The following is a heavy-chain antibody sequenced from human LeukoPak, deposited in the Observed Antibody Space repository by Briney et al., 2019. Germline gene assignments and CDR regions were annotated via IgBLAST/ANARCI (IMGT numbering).Heavy chain of an antibody. Sequence: GGSLRLSCTASGFTFGDYAVSWVRQAPGKGLEWVGFIRSKAYGGATEYAASVKGRFTISRDDSKSIAYLQLNSLKTEDTAVYYCARFVPYFDYWGQGTLVTVSS. CDR1: GFTFGDYA. J-gene: IGHJ4*02. CDR3: ARFVPYFDY. CDR2: IRSKAYGGAT. V-gene: IGHV3-49*04. D-gene: IGHD3-10*01.